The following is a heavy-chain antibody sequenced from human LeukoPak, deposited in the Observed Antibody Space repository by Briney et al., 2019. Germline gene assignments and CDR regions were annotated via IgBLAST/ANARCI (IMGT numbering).Heavy chain of an antibody. CDR2: INSDGSST. CDR1: GFTFSSYW. CDR3: ARDAPGGTMIVARGAFDI. J-gene: IGHJ3*02. V-gene: IGHV3-74*01. Sequence: GGSLRLSCAASGFTFSSYWMHWVRQAPGKGLVWVSRINSDGSSTSYADSVKGRFTISRDNAKNTLYLQMNSLRAEDTAVYYCARDAPGGTMIVARGAFDIWGQGTMVTVSS. D-gene: IGHD3-22*01.